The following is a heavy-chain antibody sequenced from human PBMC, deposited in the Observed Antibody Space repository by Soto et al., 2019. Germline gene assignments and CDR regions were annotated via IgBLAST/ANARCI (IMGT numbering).Heavy chain of an antibody. D-gene: IGHD3-3*01. CDR2: IYYTGTT. Sequence: QLQLQESGPGQVTPSETLSLTCTVSSGSISSYYWSWVRQSPGRGLEWIGHIYYTGTTNYNPSLKSRVSISIDTSKIQFSXKVTSVTAADTAVYYCAAGVFSSGFSYNEIQWFDPWGQGTLVTVSS. J-gene: IGHJ5*02. CDR1: SGSISSYY. V-gene: IGHV4-59*03. CDR3: AAGVFSSGFSYNEIQWFDP.